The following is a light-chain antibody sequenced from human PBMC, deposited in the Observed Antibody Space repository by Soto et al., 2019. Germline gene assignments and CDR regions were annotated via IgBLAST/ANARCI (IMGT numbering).Light chain of an antibody. V-gene: IGLV2-23*03. Sequence: QSALTQPASVSGSPGQSITISCTGTSSDDGSYNLVSWYQQHPGKAPKLIIYEGSKRPSGVSNRLTGSKSGNTASLTISGLHAEDDADYYCCSYTGSSTFPYLFGTGTKVTVL. CDR1: SSDDGSYNL. CDR3: CSYTGSSTFPYL. CDR2: EGS. J-gene: IGLJ1*01.